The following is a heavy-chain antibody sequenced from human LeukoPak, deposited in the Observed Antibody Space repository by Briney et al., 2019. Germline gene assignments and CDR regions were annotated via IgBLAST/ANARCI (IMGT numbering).Heavy chain of an antibody. D-gene: IGHD5-12*01. V-gene: IGHV5-51*01. Sequence: GESLKISCKASGYSFTDYWIVWVRQMPGKGLEWMGAIYPGDSDTRYSPSLDGQVTISADKSVSTTYLQWSSLQASDTAMYYCARCAVGRYSDLVDYWGQGTLVTVSS. J-gene: IGHJ4*02. CDR3: ARCAVGRYSDLVDY. CDR1: GYSFTDYW. CDR2: IYPGDSDT.